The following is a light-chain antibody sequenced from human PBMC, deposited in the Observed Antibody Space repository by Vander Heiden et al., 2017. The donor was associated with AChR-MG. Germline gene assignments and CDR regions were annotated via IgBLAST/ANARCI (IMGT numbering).Light chain of an antibody. V-gene: IGKV1-5*01. J-gene: IGKJ1*01. Sequence: DIQMTQSPSTLSASVRDRVTITCRASQSISTWVAWYQQKPGKAPKLLIYDASNLESGVPSRFSGSGSGTDFTLTINSLQPDDFATYYCQQDNTYPHTFGQGTKVEIK. CDR1: QSISTW. CDR2: DAS. CDR3: QQDNTYPHT.